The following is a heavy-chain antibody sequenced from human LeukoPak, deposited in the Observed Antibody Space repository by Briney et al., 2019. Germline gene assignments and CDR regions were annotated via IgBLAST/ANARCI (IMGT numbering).Heavy chain of an antibody. CDR3: ARDSSAVVNSFDY. V-gene: IGHV1-18*01. D-gene: IGHD3-22*01. CDR2: VSAYNGNT. Sequence: GASVKVSCRASGYTFSNSGLNWVRQAPGQGLEWMGWVSAYNGNTHYAQKFQDRVTMTTDTSTNTAYMELRSLRSDDTALYYCARDSSAVVNSFDYWGQGTLVTVSS. CDR1: GYTFSNSG. J-gene: IGHJ4*02.